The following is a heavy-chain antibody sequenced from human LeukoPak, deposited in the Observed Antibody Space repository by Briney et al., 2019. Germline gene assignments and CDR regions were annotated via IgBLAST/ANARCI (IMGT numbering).Heavy chain of an antibody. J-gene: IGHJ3*02. CDR2: INPSGGST. Sequence: ASVKVSCKASGYTFTSYYMHWVRQAPGQGLEWMGIINPSGGSTSYAQKFQGRVTMTRDTSTSTVYMELSSLRSEDTAVYYCARDKEPLLYGSGSYYNDYAFDIWGQGTMVTVSS. V-gene: IGHV1-46*01. D-gene: IGHD3-10*01. CDR3: ARDKEPLLYGSGSYYNDYAFDI. CDR1: GYTFTSYY.